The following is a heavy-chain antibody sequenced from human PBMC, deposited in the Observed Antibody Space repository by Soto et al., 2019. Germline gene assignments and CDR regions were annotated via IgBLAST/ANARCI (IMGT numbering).Heavy chain of an antibody. CDR2: ISWNSGNL. Sequence: EVQLVESGGGLVQPGRSLRLSCAASGFTFDDYAMHWVRQGPGKGLEWVSSISWNSGNLGYADSVKGRLTISRDNAKNSLYLQMNSLRGEDKALYYCAKGASTTVFAFNDYWGQGTLDTVSS. CDR3: AKGASTTVFAFNDY. V-gene: IGHV3-9*01. D-gene: IGHD4-17*01. CDR1: GFTFDDYA. J-gene: IGHJ4*02.